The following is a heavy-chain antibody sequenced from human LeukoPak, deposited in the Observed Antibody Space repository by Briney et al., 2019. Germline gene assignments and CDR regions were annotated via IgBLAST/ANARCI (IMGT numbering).Heavy chain of an antibody. Sequence: ASVKVSCKASGYTFTGYYMHWVRQAPGQGLEGMGWINPNSGGTNYAQKFQGRVTMTRDTSISTAYMELSRLRSDDTAVYYCASGRGYSGYDPFDYWGQGTLVTVSS. J-gene: IGHJ4*02. D-gene: IGHD5-12*01. V-gene: IGHV1-2*02. CDR3: ASGRGYSGYDPFDY. CDR2: INPNSGGT. CDR1: GYTFTGYY.